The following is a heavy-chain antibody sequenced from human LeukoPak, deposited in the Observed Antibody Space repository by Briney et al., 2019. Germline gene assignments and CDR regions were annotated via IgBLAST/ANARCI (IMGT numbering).Heavy chain of an antibody. J-gene: IGHJ5*02. CDR3: ARHTIAVAGTLDWFDP. V-gene: IGHV5-51*01. D-gene: IGHD6-19*01. CDR2: IYPGDSDT. CDR1: GYSFTSYW. Sequence: GESLKISCKGSGYSFTSYWIGWVRQMPGKGLEWMGIIYPGDSDTRYSPSFQGQVTISADKSISTAYLQWSSLKASDTAMYYCARHTIAVAGTLDWFDPWGQGTLVTVSS.